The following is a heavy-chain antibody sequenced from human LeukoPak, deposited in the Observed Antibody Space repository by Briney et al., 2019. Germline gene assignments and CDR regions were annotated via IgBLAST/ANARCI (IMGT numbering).Heavy chain of an antibody. J-gene: IGHJ3*02. V-gene: IGHV4-61*01. CDR2: IYYTGTT. D-gene: IGHD3-9*01. Sequence: PSETLSLTCTVSGGSVSSSSYYWSWIRQPPGTGLEWFGYIYYTGTTNYNPSLKSRVTISVDTSKNQFSLKLTSVTAADTAVYYCAKTTMTGLDAFDIWGQGTMVTVSS. CDR3: AKTTMTGLDAFDI. CDR1: GGSVSSSSYY.